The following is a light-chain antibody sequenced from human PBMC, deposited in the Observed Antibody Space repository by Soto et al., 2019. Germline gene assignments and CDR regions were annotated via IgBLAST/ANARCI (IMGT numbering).Light chain of an antibody. Sequence: EIVMTQSPATLSVSPGESATLSCRASQSVSSNLAWYQQKPGQAPRLLISGASTRATGIPARFSGSGSGTEFTLTISSLQSEDFAVYYCQQYNNWPLTFGGGTKVDIK. CDR2: GAS. J-gene: IGKJ4*01. V-gene: IGKV3-15*01. CDR3: QQYNNWPLT. CDR1: QSVSSN.